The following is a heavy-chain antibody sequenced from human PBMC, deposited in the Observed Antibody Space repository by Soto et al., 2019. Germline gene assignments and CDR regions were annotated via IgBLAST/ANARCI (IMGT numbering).Heavy chain of an antibody. V-gene: IGHV4-59*01. CDR3: ARVLIAAAGSYFDY. D-gene: IGHD6-13*01. Sequence: QVQLQESGPGLVKPSETLSLTCTVSGGSISSYYWSWIRQPPGKGLEWIGYIYYSGSTNYNPSLKSRVTISVDTSKNQFSLKLSSVTAADTAVYYCARVLIAAAGSYFDYWGQGTLVTVSS. J-gene: IGHJ4*02. CDR2: IYYSGST. CDR1: GGSISSYY.